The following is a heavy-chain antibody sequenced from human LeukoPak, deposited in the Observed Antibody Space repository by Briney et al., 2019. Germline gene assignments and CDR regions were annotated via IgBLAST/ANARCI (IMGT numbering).Heavy chain of an antibody. CDR1: GFIFSSYS. D-gene: IGHD1-1*01. Sequence: PGGSLRLSCAASGFIFSSYSMNWVRQAPGKGLEWVAFIRYDGSNKNYADSVKGRFTISRDNSKNTLYLQMNSLRAEDTAVYYCARELNGAFDPWGQGTLVTVSS. CDR2: IRYDGSNK. CDR3: ARELNGAFDP. J-gene: IGHJ5*02. V-gene: IGHV3-30*02.